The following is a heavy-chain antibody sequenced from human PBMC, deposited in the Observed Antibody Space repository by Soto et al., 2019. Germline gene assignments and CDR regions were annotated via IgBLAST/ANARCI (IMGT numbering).Heavy chain of an antibody. V-gene: IGHV3-11*05. CDR3: ARDRIQLWLPFDY. CDR2: ISSSSSYT. Sequence: QVQLVESGGGLVKPGGSLRLSCAASGFTFSDYYMSWIRQAPGKGLEWVSYISSSSSYTNYADSVKGRFTISRDNAKNSLYLQMNSRRAEDTAVYYCARDRIQLWLPFDYWGQGTLVTVSS. J-gene: IGHJ4*02. CDR1: GFTFSDYY. D-gene: IGHD5-18*01.